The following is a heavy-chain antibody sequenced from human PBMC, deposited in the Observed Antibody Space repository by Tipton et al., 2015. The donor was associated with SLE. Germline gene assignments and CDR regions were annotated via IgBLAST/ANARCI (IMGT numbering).Heavy chain of an antibody. J-gene: IGHJ4*02. V-gene: IGHV4-39*01. CDR2: VYYTGTT. Sequence: TLSLTCTVSGGSISSSGAFWGWFRQPPGKGLEWIGNVYYTGTTYYNPSLKSRLTISVDTSKNQFSLRLSSVTAADTAVYFCARREVGYTTNWERFDCWGQGTLVTVSS. CDR1: GGSISSSGAF. D-gene: IGHD1-1*01. CDR3: ARREVGYTTNWERFDC.